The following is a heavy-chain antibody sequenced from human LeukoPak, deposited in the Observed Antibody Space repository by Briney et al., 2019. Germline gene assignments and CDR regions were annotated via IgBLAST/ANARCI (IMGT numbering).Heavy chain of an antibody. Sequence: GGSLRLSCAASGFIFSSYAMHWVRQAPGKGLEWVAVISHDGSNKYYADSVKVRFTISRDNSKNTLYLQMNSLRAEDTAVYYCARDAIAAAGPNYYYYGMDVWGQGTTVTVSS. CDR2: ISHDGSNK. CDR1: GFIFSSYA. D-gene: IGHD6-13*01. J-gene: IGHJ6*02. CDR3: ARDAIAAAGPNYYYYGMDV. V-gene: IGHV3-30*04.